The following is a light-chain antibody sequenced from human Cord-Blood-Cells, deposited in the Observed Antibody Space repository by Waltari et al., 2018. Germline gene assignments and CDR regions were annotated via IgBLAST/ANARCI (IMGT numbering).Light chain of an antibody. V-gene: IGKV3-11*01. J-gene: IGKJ5*01. CDR2: DAS. CDR3: QQRSNWPPIT. Sequence: EIVLTQSPATLSLSPGEGATLSCRASQSVSSYLAWYQQKPGQAPRLLIYDASNRATGSPARFSGSGSGTDFTLTISSLEPEDFAVYYCQQRSNWPPITFGQGTRLEIK. CDR1: QSVSSY.